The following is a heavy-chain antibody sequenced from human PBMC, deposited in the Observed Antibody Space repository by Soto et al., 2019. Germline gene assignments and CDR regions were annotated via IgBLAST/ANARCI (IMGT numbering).Heavy chain of an antibody. D-gene: IGHD2-2*01. CDR3: ARGTCSSTSCSWGNYYYYGMDV. V-gene: IGHV4-31*03. CDR1: GGSISSGGYY. J-gene: IGHJ6*02. CDR2: IYYSGST. Sequence: SETLSLTCTVSGGSISSGGYYWSWIRQHPGKGLEWIGYIYYSGSTYYNPSLKSRVTISVDTSKNQFSLKLSSVTAADTAVYYCARGTCSSTSCSWGNYYYYGMDVWGQGTTVTVSS.